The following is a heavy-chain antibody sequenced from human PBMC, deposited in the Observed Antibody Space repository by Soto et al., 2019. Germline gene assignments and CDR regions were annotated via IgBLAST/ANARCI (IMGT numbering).Heavy chain of an antibody. CDR2: INAGNGNT. V-gene: IGHV1-3*01. CDR1: GYTFTSYA. Sequence: GASVKVSCTASGYTFTSYAMHWVRQAPGQRLEWMGWINAGNGNTKYSQKFQGRVTITRDTSASTAYMELSSLRSEDTAVYYCARDPYYYGSGSYYYYYGMDVWGQGTRVTVSS. CDR3: ARDPYYYGSGSYYYYYGMDV. D-gene: IGHD3-10*01. J-gene: IGHJ6*02.